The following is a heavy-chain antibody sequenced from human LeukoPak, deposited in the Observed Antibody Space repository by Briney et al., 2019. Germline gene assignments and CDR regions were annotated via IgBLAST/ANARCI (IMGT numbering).Heavy chain of an antibody. CDR3: VKDSSSWVFDY. D-gene: IGHD6-13*01. Sequence: PGGSLRLSCAASGFTFSSYAMSWVRQAPGKGLEWVSAISSSGGSSYYAGSVKGRFTISRDNSKNTLYLQMSSLRAEDTAVYYCVKDSSSWVFDYWGQGTLVTVSS. CDR2: ISSSGGSS. CDR1: GFTFSSYA. V-gene: IGHV3-23*01. J-gene: IGHJ4*02.